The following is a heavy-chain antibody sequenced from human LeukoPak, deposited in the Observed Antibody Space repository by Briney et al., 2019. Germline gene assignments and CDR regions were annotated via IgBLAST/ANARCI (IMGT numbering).Heavy chain of an antibody. V-gene: IGHV3-23*01. J-gene: IGHJ5*01. CDR1: GFIFSSFG. CDR3: ARGLGEFASAPDS. Sequence: GGSLRLSCAASGFIFSSFGMSWVRQAPGKGLEWVSAIFGSGLTTYYADSVRGRFIISRDNSQNRLFLQVNSLRVEDTAVYYCARGLGEFASAPDSWGQGTPVTVSS. D-gene: IGHD6-6*01. CDR2: IFGSGLTT.